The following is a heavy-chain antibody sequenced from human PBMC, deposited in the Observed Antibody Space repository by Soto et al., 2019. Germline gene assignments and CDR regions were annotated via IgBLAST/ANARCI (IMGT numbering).Heavy chain of an antibody. CDR2: ISAQKGDT. D-gene: IGHD3-10*01. Sequence: QVQLVQSGAEVKDPGASVNISCKASGDSFKYSSFTWVRQAPGQGLEWMGWISAQKGDTNYAQAFQDRVTMTTDKSTSTCYMDLRSLRSDDTGGYYCAKAGWFGELMPLESWGQGTLVRVS. J-gene: IGHJ4*02. CDR1: GDSFKYSS. V-gene: IGHV1-18*04. CDR3: AKAGWFGELMPLES.